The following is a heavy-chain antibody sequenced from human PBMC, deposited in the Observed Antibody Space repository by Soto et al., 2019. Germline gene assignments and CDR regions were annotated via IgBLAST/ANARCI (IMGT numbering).Heavy chain of an antibody. CDR3: AKVRADYYYGSGPFDH. Sequence: QVQLVESGGGVVQPGRSLRLSCAASGFTFSSYGMHWVRQAPGRGLEWVALISSDGSNKYYADSVKGRFTISRDNSKNTLYLQMNTLRAEPTAVYYCAKVRADYYYGSGPFDHWGQGTLVTVSS. D-gene: IGHD3-10*01. V-gene: IGHV3-30*18. J-gene: IGHJ4*02. CDR2: ISSDGSNK. CDR1: GFTFSSYG.